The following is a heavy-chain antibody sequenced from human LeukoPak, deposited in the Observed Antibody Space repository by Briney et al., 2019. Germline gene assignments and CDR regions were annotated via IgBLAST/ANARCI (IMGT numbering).Heavy chain of an antibody. CDR3: AIRYGSGTVGVLDP. Sequence: SVKVSCKSSGGTFSSYAISWVRQAPGQGLEWMGRIIPIFGIANYAQKFQGRVTITADKSTSTAYMELSSLRSEDTAVYYCAIRYGSGTVGVLDPWGQGTLVTVSS. CDR2: IIPIFGIA. J-gene: IGHJ5*02. CDR1: GGTFSSYA. D-gene: IGHD3-10*01. V-gene: IGHV1-69*04.